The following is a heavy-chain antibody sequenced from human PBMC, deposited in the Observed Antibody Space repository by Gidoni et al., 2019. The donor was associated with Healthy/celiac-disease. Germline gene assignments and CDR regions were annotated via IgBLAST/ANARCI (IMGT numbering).Heavy chain of an antibody. Sequence: EGQLVESGGGLVQPGGSLGLSCAASGFTVSSNYMSWVRQAPGKGLEWVSVISSGGSTYYADSVKGRFTISRDNSKNTLYLQMNSLRAEDTAVYYCARASPWNDYWVQGTLVTVSS. CDR1: GFTVSSNY. CDR2: ISSGGST. V-gene: IGHV3-66*01. D-gene: IGHD1-1*01. J-gene: IGHJ4*02. CDR3: ARASPWNDY.